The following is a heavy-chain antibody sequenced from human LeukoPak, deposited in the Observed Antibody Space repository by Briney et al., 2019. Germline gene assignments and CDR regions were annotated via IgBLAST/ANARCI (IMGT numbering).Heavy chain of an antibody. V-gene: IGHV3-74*01. Sequence: GGSLRLSCAASGFTFTNYWMHWVRQAPGKGLVWVSRIDIDGTGTSYADSVKGRFTISRDNAKNTVSLQMNSLRAEDTAVYYCARDGDPYSAYKNWFDPWGQGTLVTVSS. CDR3: ARDGDPYSAYKNWFDP. CDR1: GFTFTNYW. CDR2: IDIDGTGT. J-gene: IGHJ5*02. D-gene: IGHD5-12*01.